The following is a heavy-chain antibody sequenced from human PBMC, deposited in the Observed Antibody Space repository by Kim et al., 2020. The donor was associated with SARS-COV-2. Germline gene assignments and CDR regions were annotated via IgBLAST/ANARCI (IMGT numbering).Heavy chain of an antibody. V-gene: IGHV5-10-1*01. D-gene: IGHD4-4*01. CDR3: ARPHMTTGYYYGMDV. CDR1: GYSFTSYW. J-gene: IGHJ6*02. Sequence: GESLKISCKGSGYSFTSYWISWVRQMPGKGLEWMGRIDPSDSYTNYSPSFQGHVTISADKSISTAYLQWSSLKASDTAMYYCARPHMTTGYYYGMDVWGQGTTVTVSS. CDR2: IDPSDSYT.